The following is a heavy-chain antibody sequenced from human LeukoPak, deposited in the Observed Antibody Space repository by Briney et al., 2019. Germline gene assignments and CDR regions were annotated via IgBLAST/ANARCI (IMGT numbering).Heavy chain of an antibody. Sequence: PSETLSLTCAVYGGSFSGYYWSWIRQPPGKGLEWIGEINHSGSTNYNPSLKSRVTISVDTSKNQFSLKLSSVTAADTAVYYCAGVAPALYYFDYWGQGTLVTVSS. CDR3: AGVAPALYYFDY. V-gene: IGHV4-34*01. J-gene: IGHJ4*02. CDR2: INHSGST. CDR1: GGSFSGYY.